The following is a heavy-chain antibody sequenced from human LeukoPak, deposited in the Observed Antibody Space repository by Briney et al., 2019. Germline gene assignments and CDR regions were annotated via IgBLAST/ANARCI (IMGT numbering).Heavy chain of an antibody. CDR2: IIPIFGTA. Sequence: ASVKVSCKASGYTFTSYDINWVRQAPGQGLEWMGGIIPIFGTANYAQKFQGRVTITADKSTSTAYMELSSLRSEDTAVYYCARYSGYDPRTSYYYYMDVWGKGTTVTVSS. CDR1: GYTFTSYD. J-gene: IGHJ6*03. D-gene: IGHD5-12*01. CDR3: ARYSGYDPRTSYYYYMDV. V-gene: IGHV1-69*06.